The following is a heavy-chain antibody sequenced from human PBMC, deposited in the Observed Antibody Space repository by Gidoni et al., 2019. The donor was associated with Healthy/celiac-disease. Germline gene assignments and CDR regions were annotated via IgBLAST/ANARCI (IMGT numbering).Heavy chain of an antibody. CDR3: ARIEYSSSSAIGYYYGMDV. Sequence: QVTLKESGPVLVKPTETLTLTCTVSGFSLSNARMGVSWIRQPPGKALEWLAHIFSNDEKSYSTSLKSRLTISKDTSKSQVVLTMTNMDPVDTATYYCARIEYSSSSAIGYYYGMDVWGQGTTVTVSS. V-gene: IGHV2-26*01. D-gene: IGHD6-6*01. CDR1: GFSLSNARMG. CDR2: IFSNDEK. J-gene: IGHJ6*02.